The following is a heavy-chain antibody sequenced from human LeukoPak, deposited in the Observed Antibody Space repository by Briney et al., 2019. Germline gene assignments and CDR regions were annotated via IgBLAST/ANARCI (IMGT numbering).Heavy chain of an antibody. D-gene: IGHD5-12*01. CDR2: FDPEDGET. V-gene: IGHV1-24*01. J-gene: IGHJ4*02. Sequence: APVKVSCKVSGYTLTELSMHWVRQAPGKGLEWMGGFDPEDGETIYAQKFQGRVTMTEDTSTDTAYMELSSLRSEDTAVYCCATGAYSGYDLSVRYWGQGTLVTVSS. CDR3: ATGAYSGYDLSVRY. CDR1: GYTLTELS.